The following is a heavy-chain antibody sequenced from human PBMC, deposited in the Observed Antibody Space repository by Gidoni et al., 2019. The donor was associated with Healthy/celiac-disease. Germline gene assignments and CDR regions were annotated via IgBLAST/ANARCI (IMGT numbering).Heavy chain of an antibody. CDR3: AGIERQGNNWFYP. V-gene: IGHV3-48*01. CDR1: GLPFSSYS. Sequence: EVQLVESGGGLIQAGGSLRLSCEFSGLPFSSYSMNWVRQAPGKGLEWISYISHVSNTIKYADSVRGRFTIARDNAKNSLFLQLNSLRVEDTAVYYCAGIERQGNNWFYPWGQGTRVTVSS. J-gene: IGHJ5*02. CDR2: ISHVSNTI. D-gene: IGHD3-10*01.